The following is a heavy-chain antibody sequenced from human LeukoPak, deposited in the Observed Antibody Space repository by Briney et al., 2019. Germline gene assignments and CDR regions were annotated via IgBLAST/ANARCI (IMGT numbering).Heavy chain of an antibody. V-gene: IGHV5-51*01. CDR3: ARSGDGGSYFLAASIDY. CDR1: GYSFTSYW. Sequence: GESLKISCKGSGYSFTSYWIGWVRQMPGKGLEWMGIIYPGDSDTRYSPSFQGQVTISADKSISTAYLQWSSLKASDTAMYFCARSGDGGSYFLAASIDYWGQGTLVTVSS. CDR2: IYPGDSDT. D-gene: IGHD1-26*01. J-gene: IGHJ4*02.